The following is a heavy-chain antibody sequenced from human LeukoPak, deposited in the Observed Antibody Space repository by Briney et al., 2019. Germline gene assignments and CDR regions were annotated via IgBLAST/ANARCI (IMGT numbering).Heavy chain of an antibody. CDR1: GGSISSYY. J-gene: IGHJ4*02. V-gene: IGHV4-59*01. Sequence: KPSETLSLTCTVSGGSISSYYWSWIRQPPGKGLEWIGYIHYSGSTNYNPSLKSRVTISVDTSKNQFSLKLSSVTAADTAVYYCARSLDYGGKIDYWGQGTLVTVSS. D-gene: IGHD4-23*01. CDR2: IHYSGST. CDR3: ARSLDYGGKIDY.